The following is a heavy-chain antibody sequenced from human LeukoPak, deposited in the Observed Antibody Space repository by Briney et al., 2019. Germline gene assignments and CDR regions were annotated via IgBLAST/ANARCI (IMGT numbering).Heavy chain of an antibody. V-gene: IGHV3-64D*06. CDR1: GFTCSAYA. Sequence: GGSLRLSCSASGFTCSAYARHWVRQAPAKGLEYVSAISPNGGSTYYADSVKGRFTISRDNSKNTLYLQMSSLRVEDTAVYYCVPKGNEGYWGQGTLVTVSS. J-gene: IGHJ4*02. CDR2: ISPNGGST. D-gene: IGHD1-1*01. CDR3: VPKGNEGY.